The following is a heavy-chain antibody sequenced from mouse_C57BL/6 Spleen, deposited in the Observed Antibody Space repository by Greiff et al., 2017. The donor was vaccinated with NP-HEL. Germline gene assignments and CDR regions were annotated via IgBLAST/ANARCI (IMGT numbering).Heavy chain of an antibody. CDR2: IDPSDSYT. V-gene: IGHV1-59*01. CDR3: AVTYYAMDY. D-gene: IGHD2-2*01. CDR1: GYTFTSYW. J-gene: IGHJ4*01. Sequence: QVQLQQPGAELVRPGTSVKLSCKASGYTFTSYWMHWVKQRPGQGLEWIGVIDPSDSYTNYNQKFKGKATLTVDTSSSTAYMQLSSLTSEDSAVYYCAVTYYAMDYWGQGTSVTVSS.